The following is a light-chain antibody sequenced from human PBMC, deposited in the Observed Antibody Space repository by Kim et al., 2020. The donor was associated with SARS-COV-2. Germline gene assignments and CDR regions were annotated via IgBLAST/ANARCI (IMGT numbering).Light chain of an antibody. CDR1: QSLLHSNGYNY. J-gene: IGKJ2*03. Sequence: EPASISCRSSQSLLHSNGYNYLDWYLQKPEQSPQLLIYLGSNRASGVPDRFSGSGSGTDFTLKISRVEAEDVGVYYCMQALQTPRSFGQGTKLEI. CDR2: LGS. V-gene: IGKV2-28*01. CDR3: MQALQTPRS.